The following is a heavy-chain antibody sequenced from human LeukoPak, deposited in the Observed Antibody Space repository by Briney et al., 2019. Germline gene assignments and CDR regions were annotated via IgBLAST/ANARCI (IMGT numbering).Heavy chain of an antibody. Sequence: GGSLRLSCAAAGFSFSSFAMGWVRQAPGEGLEWVSGLSGSGDTTYYADSAKGRFTIARDNSKNTLYLEMNSLSADDTAVYYCARGKLERGYYYGMDVWGQGTTVTVSS. CDR1: GFSFSSFA. D-gene: IGHD1-1*01. J-gene: IGHJ6*02. CDR2: LSGSGDTT. CDR3: ARGKLERGYYYGMDV. V-gene: IGHV3-23*01.